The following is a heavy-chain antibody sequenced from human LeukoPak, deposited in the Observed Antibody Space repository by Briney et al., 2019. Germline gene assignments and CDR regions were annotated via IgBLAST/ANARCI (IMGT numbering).Heavy chain of an antibody. D-gene: IGHD3-3*01. CDR3: ASPPTYYDFWSGYFIGPFDY. CDR2: ISGSSDYI. V-gene: IGHV3-21*01. CDR1: GFTFSTFI. Sequence: GGSLRLSCAASGFTFSTFIMNWVRQAPGKGLEWVSSISGSSDYIYYADSVRGRFTISRDNAKNSLYLQMNSLRAEDTAVYYCASPPTYYDFWSGYFIGPFDYWGQGTLVTVSS. J-gene: IGHJ4*02.